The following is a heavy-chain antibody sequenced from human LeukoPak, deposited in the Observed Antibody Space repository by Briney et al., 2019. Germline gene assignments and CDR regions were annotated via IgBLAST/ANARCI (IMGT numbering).Heavy chain of an antibody. CDR1: GFTFSSYE. J-gene: IGHJ6*03. V-gene: IGHV3-48*03. CDR3: ARGGGFVVRGVDGNMDV. D-gene: IGHD3-10*01. Sequence: GGSLRLSCAASGFTFSSYEMNWVRQAPGKGLEWVSYISSSGSTIYYADSVKGRFTISRDNAKNSLYLQMNSLRAEDTAVYYCARGGGFVVRGVDGNMDVWGKGTTVTVP. CDR2: ISSSGSTI.